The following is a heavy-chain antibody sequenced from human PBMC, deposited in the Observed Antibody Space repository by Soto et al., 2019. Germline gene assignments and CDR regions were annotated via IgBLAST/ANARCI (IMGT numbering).Heavy chain of an antibody. Sequence: SQTLSLTCVISGDSVSSNSAAWNWIRQSPSRGLEWLGRTYYRSKWYNDYAVSVKSRITINPDTSKNQFSLQLNSVTPEDTAVYYCAREGGLGCCSSTSCYTSNWFDPWGQGTLATVSS. J-gene: IGHJ5*02. CDR1: GDSVSSNSAA. D-gene: IGHD2-2*02. CDR3: AREGGLGCCSSTSCYTSNWFDP. CDR2: TYYRSKWYN. V-gene: IGHV6-1*01.